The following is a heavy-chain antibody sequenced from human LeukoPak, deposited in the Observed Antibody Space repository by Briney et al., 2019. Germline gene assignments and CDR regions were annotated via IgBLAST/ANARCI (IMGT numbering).Heavy chain of an antibody. Sequence: PSETLSLTCTVSGGSISSSSYYWGWIRQPPGKGLEWIGSIYYSGSTYYNPSLKSRVTISVDTSKNQFSLKLSSVTAADTAVYYCASVSSGWWAKYYFDYWGQGTLVTVSS. CDR3: ASVSSGWWAKYYFDY. CDR2: IYYSGST. V-gene: IGHV4-39*07. J-gene: IGHJ4*02. D-gene: IGHD6-19*01. CDR1: GGSISSSSYY.